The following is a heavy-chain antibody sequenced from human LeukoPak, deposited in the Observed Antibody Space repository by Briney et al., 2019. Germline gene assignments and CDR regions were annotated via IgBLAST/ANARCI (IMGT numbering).Heavy chain of an antibody. V-gene: IGHV4-30-4*08. J-gene: IGHJ4*02. CDR3: ARTYYDFWSGYSHRPPIDY. D-gene: IGHD3-3*01. Sequence: SQTLSLTCTVSGGPISSGDYYWSWIRQPPGKGLEWIGYIYYSGSTYYNPSLKSRVTISVDTSKNQFSLKLSSVTAADTAVYYCARTYYDFWSGYSHRPPIDYWGQGTLVTVSS. CDR2: IYYSGST. CDR1: GGPISSGDYY.